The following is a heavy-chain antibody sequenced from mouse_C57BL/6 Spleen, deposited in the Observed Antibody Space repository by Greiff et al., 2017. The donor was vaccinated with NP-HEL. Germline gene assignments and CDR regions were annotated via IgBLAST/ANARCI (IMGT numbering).Heavy chain of an antibody. CDR3: ARQKGYDYGSGGFAY. V-gene: IGHV5-9*01. J-gene: IGHJ3*01. CDR1: GFTFTSYT. Sequence: EVKVVESGGGLVKPGGSLKLSCAASGFTFTSYTMSWVRQTPEKRLEWVATISGGGGNTYYPDSVKGRFTISRDNAKNTLYLQMSSLRSEDTALYYCARQKGYDYGSGGFAYWGQGTLVTVSA. CDR2: ISGGGGNT. D-gene: IGHD1-1*01.